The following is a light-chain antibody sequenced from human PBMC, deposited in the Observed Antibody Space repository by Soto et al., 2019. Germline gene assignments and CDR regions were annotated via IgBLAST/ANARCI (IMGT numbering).Light chain of an antibody. CDR1: QSISSSY. V-gene: IGKV3-20*01. CDR3: QQYDTSPFT. CDR2: ATS. Sequence: EIVLTQSSGTLSLSPGERATLSCRASQSISSSYLAWYQHKPGQAPRLLLFATSIRATGIPDRISGSGSGTDFTLSISRLEPEDFAVYYCQQYDTSPFTFGPGTKVDIK. J-gene: IGKJ3*01.